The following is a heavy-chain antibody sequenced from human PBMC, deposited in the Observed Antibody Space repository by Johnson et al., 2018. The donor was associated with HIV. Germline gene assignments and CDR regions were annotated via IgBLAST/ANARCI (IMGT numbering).Heavy chain of an antibody. J-gene: IGHJ3*02. CDR3: AKFLAWGLYSSSWYHAFDI. Sequence: MQLVESGGGLVQPGGSLRLSCAASGFTFSSYWMSWVRQAPGKGLEWVANIKQDGSEKYYVDSVKGRFTISRDNAKNSLYLQMNSLRAEDTAVYYCAKFLAWGLYSSSWYHAFDIWGQGTMVTVSS. V-gene: IGHV3-7*05. D-gene: IGHD6-13*01. CDR1: GFTFSSYW. CDR2: IKQDGSEK.